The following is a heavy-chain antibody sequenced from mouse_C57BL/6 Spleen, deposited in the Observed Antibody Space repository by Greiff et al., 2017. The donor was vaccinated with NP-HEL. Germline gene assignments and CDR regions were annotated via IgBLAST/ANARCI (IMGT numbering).Heavy chain of an antibody. V-gene: IGHV5-6*01. D-gene: IGHD2-3*01. CDR3: ARDGYYGALYYFDY. CDR1: GFTFSSYG. CDR2: ISSGGSYT. Sequence: EVMLVESGGDLVKPGGSLKLSCAASGFTFSSYGMSWVRQTPDKRLEWVATISSGGSYTYYPDSVKGRFTISRDNAKNTLYLQMSSLKSEDTAMYYCARDGYYGALYYFDYWGQGTTLTVSS. J-gene: IGHJ2*01.